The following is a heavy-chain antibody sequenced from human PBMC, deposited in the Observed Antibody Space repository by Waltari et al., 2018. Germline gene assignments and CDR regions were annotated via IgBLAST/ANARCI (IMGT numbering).Heavy chain of an antibody. CDR2: RKEDGSEK. V-gene: IGHV3-7*01. D-gene: IGHD6-19*01. CDR3: ARWMDTSGWYLDY. J-gene: IGHJ4*02. Sequence: EVQLVESGGGLVQPGGSLRLSCAASGFSFSTYWMSWVRPAPGKGRESVANRKEDGSEKYYVDSVKGRFTISRDNAKNSLFLQMNSLRIEDTAVYYCARWMDTSGWYLDYWGQGNVVTVSS. CDR1: GFSFSTYW.